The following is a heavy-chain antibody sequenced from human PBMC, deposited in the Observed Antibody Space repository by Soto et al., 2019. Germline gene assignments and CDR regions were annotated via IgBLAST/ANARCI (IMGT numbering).Heavy chain of an antibody. CDR1: GFNFSSSA. Sequence: QVQLVESGGGVVQPGRSLRLSCAASGFNFSSSAMYWVRQAPGKGLEWMAVLSDDGSNRYYADSVRGRFTISRDNSKNTLYLQMNSLRADDTAVYYCARASMVRGIIGWFDTWGQGTLVTVSS. V-gene: IGHV3-30-3*01. J-gene: IGHJ5*02. CDR2: LSDDGSNR. CDR3: ARASMVRGIIGWFDT. D-gene: IGHD3-10*01.